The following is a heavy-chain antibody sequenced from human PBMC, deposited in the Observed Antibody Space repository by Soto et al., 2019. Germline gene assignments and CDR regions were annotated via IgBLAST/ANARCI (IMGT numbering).Heavy chain of an antibody. J-gene: IGHJ5*02. V-gene: IGHV3-48*02. D-gene: IGHD6-13*01. CDR2: ISISGTAI. Sequence: GGSLRLSCAASGFTFRSYSMNWVRQAPGKGLEWVSYISISGTAIYYADSVKGRFTISRDDTKNSLYLQMNSLRDEDTSVYYCARDNGIAGSFDPWGQGALVTVSS. CDR1: GFTFRSYS. CDR3: ARDNGIAGSFDP.